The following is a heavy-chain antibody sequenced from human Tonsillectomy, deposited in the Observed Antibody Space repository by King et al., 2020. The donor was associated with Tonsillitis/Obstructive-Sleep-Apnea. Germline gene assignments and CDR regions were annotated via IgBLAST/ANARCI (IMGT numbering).Heavy chain of an antibody. CDR1: GXXFSGYY. CDR3: ARAYDYVDDWFDP. V-gene: IGHV4-34*01. CDR2: INHSGSX. D-gene: IGHD3-16*01. J-gene: IGHJ5*02. Sequence: VQLQQWGAGLLKPSETLSLTCAVYGXXFSGYYWSWIRQPPGKGLEWIGEINHSGSXNYNPSLKSRVTISVDTSKNQFSLKLSSVTAADTAVYYCARAYDYVDDWFDPWGQGTLVTVSS.